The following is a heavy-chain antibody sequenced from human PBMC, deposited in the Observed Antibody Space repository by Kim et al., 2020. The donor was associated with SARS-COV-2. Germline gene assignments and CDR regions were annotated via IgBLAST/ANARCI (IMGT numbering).Heavy chain of an antibody. V-gene: IGHV1-69*01. CDR3: ARVGSGYYGSGSS. Sequence: YAQKFRGSVTITADESTSTAYMELSSLRSEDTAVYYCARVGSGYYGSGSSWGQGTLVTVSS. J-gene: IGHJ4*02. D-gene: IGHD3-10*01.